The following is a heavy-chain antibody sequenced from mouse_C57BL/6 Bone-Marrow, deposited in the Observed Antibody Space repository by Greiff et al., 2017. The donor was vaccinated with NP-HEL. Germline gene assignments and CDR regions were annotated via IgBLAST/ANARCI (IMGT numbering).Heavy chain of an antibody. J-gene: IGHJ4*01. D-gene: IGHD1-1*01. CDR3: TRVITTVVATNYYAMDY. CDR1: GFTFSSYA. Sequence: EVQLVESGAGLVKPGGSLKLSCAASGFTFSSYAMSWVRQTPEKRLEWVAYISSGGDYIYYADNVKGRFTISRDHARNTTYLQMSSLKSEDTAMYYCTRVITTVVATNYYAMDYWGQGTSVTVSS. V-gene: IGHV5-9-1*02. CDR2: ISSGGDYI.